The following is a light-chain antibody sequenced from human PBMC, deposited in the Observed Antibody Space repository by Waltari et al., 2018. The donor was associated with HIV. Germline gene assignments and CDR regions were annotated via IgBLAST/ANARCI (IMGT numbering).Light chain of an antibody. Sequence: NFILTQPQSVSESPGKTVIISCTRTGGSIDSNFVPLSQQRPCSAPHSVISEVNERPSGVPDRVSGSIDRSSNSASLSISGLKTEDEAVYYCQSYDNRNLVVFGGGTKLTVL. J-gene: IGLJ2*01. CDR1: GGSIDSNF. V-gene: IGLV6-57*04. CDR2: EVN. CDR3: QSYDNRNLVV.